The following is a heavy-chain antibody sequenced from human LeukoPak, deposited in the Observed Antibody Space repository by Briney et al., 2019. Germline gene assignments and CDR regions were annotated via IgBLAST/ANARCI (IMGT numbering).Heavy chain of an antibody. CDR3: ARHTELLGYCSSTSCYPAEYYFDY. Sequence: GGSLRLSCAASGFTFSNYWMSWVRQAAGKGLEWVANIKQDGSEKYYVDSVKGRFTISRDNPKNSLFLQMNSLRAEDTAVYYCARHTELLGYCSSTSCYPAEYYFDYWGQGTLVTVSS. CDR1: GFTFSNYW. J-gene: IGHJ4*02. D-gene: IGHD2-2*01. CDR2: IKQDGSEK. V-gene: IGHV3-7*01.